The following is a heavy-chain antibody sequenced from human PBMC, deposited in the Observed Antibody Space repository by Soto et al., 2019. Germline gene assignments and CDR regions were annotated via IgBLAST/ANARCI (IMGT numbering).Heavy chain of an antibody. J-gene: IGHJ6*02. CDR1: GFTFSSYG. Sequence: GGSLRLSCAASGFTFSSYGMHWVRQAPGKGLEWVAVIWYDGSNKYYADSVKGRFTISRDNSKNTLYLQMNSLRAEDTAVYYCARGQILASYYYYGMDVWGQGTTVTVSS. CDR3: ARGQILASYYYYGMDV. V-gene: IGHV3-33*01. CDR2: IWYDGSNK.